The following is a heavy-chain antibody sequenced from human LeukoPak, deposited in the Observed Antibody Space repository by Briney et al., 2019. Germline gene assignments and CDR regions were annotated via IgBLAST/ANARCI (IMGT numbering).Heavy chain of an antibody. CDR1: GFTFSSYW. J-gene: IGHJ4*02. Sequence: LTGGSLRLSCAASGFTFSSYWMHWVRQAPGKGLEWVSAISGAGSGTYYADFVKGRFSISRDNSKNTLYLQMNSLRAEDTAAYYCAKGTERYREVSSFDSWGQGTLVTVSS. V-gene: IGHV3-23*01. CDR2: ISGAGSGT. D-gene: IGHD3-10*01. CDR3: AKGTERYREVSSFDS.